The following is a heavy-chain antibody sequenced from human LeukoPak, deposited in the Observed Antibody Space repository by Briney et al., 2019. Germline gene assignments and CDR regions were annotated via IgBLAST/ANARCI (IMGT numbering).Heavy chain of an antibody. J-gene: IGHJ3*02. Sequence: PGGSLRLSCAASGFTFSSYAMSWVRQAPGKGLECVSAISGSGGSTYYADSVKGRFTISRDNSKNTLYLQMNSLRAEDTAVYYCAKDGGQQRPRSNAFDIWGQGTMVTVSS. CDR1: GFTFSSYA. CDR3: AKDGGQQRPRSNAFDI. CDR2: ISGSGGST. D-gene: IGHD6-25*01. V-gene: IGHV3-23*01.